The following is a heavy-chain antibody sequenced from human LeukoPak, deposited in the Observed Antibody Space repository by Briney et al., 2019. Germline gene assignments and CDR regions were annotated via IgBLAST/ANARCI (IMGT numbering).Heavy chain of an antibody. V-gene: IGHV4-61*02. CDR2: IYTSGST. J-gene: IGHJ3*02. Sequence: SQTLSLTCTVSGGSISSGGYYWSWIRQPAGKGLEWIGRIYTSGSTNYNPSLKSRVTISVDTSKNQFSLKLSSVTAADTAVYYCAGFLRFLEWSLDPHAFDIWGQGTMVTVSS. D-gene: IGHD3-3*01. CDR1: GGSISSGGYY. CDR3: AGFLRFLEWSLDPHAFDI.